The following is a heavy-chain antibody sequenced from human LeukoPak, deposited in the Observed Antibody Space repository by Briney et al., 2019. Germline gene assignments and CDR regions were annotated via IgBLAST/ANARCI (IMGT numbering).Heavy chain of an antibody. J-gene: IGHJ4*02. CDR1: GFTFDKYG. CDR2: IKEDGSEK. D-gene: IGHD4-23*01. V-gene: IGHV3-7*01. CDR3: ARDLRFTLVTPAGH. Sequence: GGSLRLSCAASGFTFDKYGMTWVRQAPGKGPEWVANIKEDGSEKYYVDSVKGRFTISRDNTDNSLFLQMHSLRAEDTAVYYCARDLRFTLVTPAGHWGQGTLVTVSS.